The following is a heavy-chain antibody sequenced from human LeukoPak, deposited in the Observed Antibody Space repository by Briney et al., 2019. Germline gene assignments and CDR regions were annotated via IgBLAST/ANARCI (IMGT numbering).Heavy chain of an antibody. J-gene: IGHJ4*02. V-gene: IGHV3-9*01. CDR2: ISWNSGSI. D-gene: IGHD6-19*01. CDR1: GFIFNNYA. Sequence: GRSLRLSCAGSGFIFNNYAMRWVRQPPGKGLEWVSGISWNSGSIDYADSVKGRFTISRDNAKNSLYLQMNSLRVEDTAFYYCAKDNRRHYTSGPNPDSLHWGQGALVTVSS. CDR3: AKDNRRHYTSGPNPDSLH.